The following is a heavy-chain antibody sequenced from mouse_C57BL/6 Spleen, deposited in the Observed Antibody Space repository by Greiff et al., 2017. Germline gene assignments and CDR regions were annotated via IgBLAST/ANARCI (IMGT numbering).Heavy chain of an antibody. CDR3: ARESYDPWFAY. CDR1: GYTFTSYW. D-gene: IGHD2-3*01. CDR2: IHPNSGST. V-gene: IGHV1-64*01. J-gene: IGHJ3*01. Sequence: VKLQQPGAELVKPGASVKLSCKASGYTFTSYWMHWVKQRPGQGLEWIGMIHPNSGSTNYNEKFKSKATLTVDKSSSTAYMQLSSLTSEDSAVYYCARESYDPWFAYWGQGTLVTVSA.